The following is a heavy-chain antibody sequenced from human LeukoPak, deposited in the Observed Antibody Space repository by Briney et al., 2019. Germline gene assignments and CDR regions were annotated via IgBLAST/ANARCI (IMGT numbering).Heavy chain of an antibody. CDR3: AKDGYSYGYGYYYYMDV. V-gene: IGHV3-30*02. CDR2: IRYDGSNK. CDR1: GSTFSSYG. Sequence: PGGSLRLSCAASGSTFSSYGMTWVRQAPGKGLEWVAFIRYDGSNKYYADSVKGRFTISRDNSKNTLYLQMNSLRAEDTAVYYCAKDGYSYGYGYYYYMDVWGKGTTVTISS. J-gene: IGHJ6*03. D-gene: IGHD5-18*01.